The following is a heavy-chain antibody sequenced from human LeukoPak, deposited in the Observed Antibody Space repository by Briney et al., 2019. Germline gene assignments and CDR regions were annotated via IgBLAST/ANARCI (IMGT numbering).Heavy chain of an antibody. D-gene: IGHD6-6*01. CDR2: ISYDGSNK. J-gene: IGHJ5*02. CDR3: AKEGIDSGSNWFDP. V-gene: IGHV3-30*18. CDR1: GFTFSSYG. Sequence: GRSLRLSCAASGFTFSSYGMHWVPQAPGKGLEWVAVISYDGSNKYYADSVEGRFTISRDNSKNTLSLQMNSLRAEDTAVYYCAKEGIDSGSNWFDPWGQGTLVTVSS.